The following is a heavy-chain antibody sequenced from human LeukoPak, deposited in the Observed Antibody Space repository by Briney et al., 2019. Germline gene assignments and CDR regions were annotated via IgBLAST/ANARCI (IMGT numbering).Heavy chain of an antibody. CDR1: GFTFSNHW. CDR3: ANHGATY. D-gene: IGHD1-26*01. CDR2: IKEDGSEI. V-gene: IGHV3-7*01. J-gene: IGHJ4*02. Sequence: GGSLRLSCAASGFTFSNHWMTWVRQAPGKGLEWVANIKEDGSEIYYVDSVKGRFTISRDNSKNSLYLQMNSLRAEDTAVYYCANHGATYWGQGTLVTVSS.